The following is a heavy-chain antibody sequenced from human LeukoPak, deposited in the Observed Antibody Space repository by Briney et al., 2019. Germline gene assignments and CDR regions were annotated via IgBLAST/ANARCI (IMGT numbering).Heavy chain of an antibody. D-gene: IGHD3-3*01. Sequence: PAATLSLTCSVSGASMNGHYWTWIRLSPGKELEWIGYISDSGSTSYNPSLRSRVIMALEASKTEFSLRLNSVTVADTAVYYCARVFRGAVTSNWFDPWGQGTLVTVSP. CDR1: GASMNGHY. V-gene: IGHV4-59*11. CDR3: ARVFRGAVTSNWFDP. J-gene: IGHJ5*02. CDR2: ISDSGST.